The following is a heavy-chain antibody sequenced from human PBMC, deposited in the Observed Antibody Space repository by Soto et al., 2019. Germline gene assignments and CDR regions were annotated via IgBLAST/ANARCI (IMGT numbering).Heavy chain of an antibody. CDR1: GFNFRNYD. CDR2: IGTIGDK. J-gene: IGHJ6*02. D-gene: IGHD6-13*01. CDR3: AREIREAVGRGHHYYGIDV. V-gene: IGHV3-13*04. Sequence: GSLRLSCAASGFNFRNYDMHWVRHVPGKGLEWVSAIGTIGDKYYRDSVKSRFTISREDAKYSLYLQMNNLTAGDTAVYYCAREIREAVGRGHHYYGIDVWGQGT.